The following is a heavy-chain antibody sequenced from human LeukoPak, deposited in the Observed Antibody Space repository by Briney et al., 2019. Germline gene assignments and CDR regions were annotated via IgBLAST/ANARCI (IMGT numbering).Heavy chain of an antibody. CDR3: ARYDSSDY. CDR1: GGTFSSYA. J-gene: IGHJ4*02. D-gene: IGHD3-3*01. V-gene: IGHV1-69*04. Sequence: GASVKASCKASGGTFSSYAISWVRQAPGQGLEWMGRIIPILGIANYAQKFQGRVTITADKSTSTAYMELSSLRSEDTAVYYCARYDSSDYWGQGTLVTVSS. CDR2: IIPILGIA.